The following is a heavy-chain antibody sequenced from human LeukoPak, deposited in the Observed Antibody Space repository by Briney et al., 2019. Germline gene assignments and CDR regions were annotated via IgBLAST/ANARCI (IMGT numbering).Heavy chain of an antibody. CDR2: ISSSSSYI. Sequence: GGSLRLSCAASGFTFSSYSMNWVRQAPGKGPEWVSSISSSSSYIYYADSVKGRFTISRDDAKNSLYLQMNSLRAEHTAVYYCARDLERSYDILTGYYPKNYYYGMDVWGQGTTVSVSS. D-gene: IGHD3-9*01. J-gene: IGHJ6*02. CDR3: ARDLERSYDILTGYYPKNYYYGMDV. V-gene: IGHV3-21*01. CDR1: GFTFSSYS.